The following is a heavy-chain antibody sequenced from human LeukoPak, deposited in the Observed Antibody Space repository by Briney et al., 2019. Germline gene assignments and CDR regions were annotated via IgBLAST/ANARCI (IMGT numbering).Heavy chain of an antibody. CDR3: AGAVSGWHQNYYYYYYMDV. Sequence: SQTLSLTCAISGDSVSSNSAAWNWIRQSPSRGLEWLGRTYYRSKWYNDYAVSVKSRITIIPDTSKNQFSLQLNSVTPEDTAVYYCAGAVSGWHQNYYYYYYMDVWGKGTTVTVSS. D-gene: IGHD6-19*01. V-gene: IGHV6-1*01. CDR2: TYYRSKWYN. J-gene: IGHJ6*03. CDR1: GDSVSSNSAA.